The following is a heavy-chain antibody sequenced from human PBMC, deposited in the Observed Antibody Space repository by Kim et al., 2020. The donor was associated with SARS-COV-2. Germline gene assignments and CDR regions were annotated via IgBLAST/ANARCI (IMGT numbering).Heavy chain of an antibody. CDR2: IYYSGST. J-gene: IGHJ5*02. V-gene: IGHV4-61*01. CDR1: GGSVSSGSYY. Sequence: SETLSLTCTVSGGSVSSGSYYWSWIRQPPGKGLEWIGYIYYSGSTNYNPSLKSRVTISVDTSKNQFSLKLSSVTAADTAVYYCARDQDSSSWPRGGGFDPWGQGTLVTVSS. CDR3: ARDQDSSSWPRGGGFDP. D-gene: IGHD6-13*01.